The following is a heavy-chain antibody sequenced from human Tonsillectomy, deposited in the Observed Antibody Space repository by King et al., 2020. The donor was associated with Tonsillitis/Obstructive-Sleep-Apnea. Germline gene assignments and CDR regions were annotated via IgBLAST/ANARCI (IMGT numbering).Heavy chain of an antibody. CDR1: GFTFDDYA. Sequence: VQLVESGGGLVQPGRSLRLSCAASGFTFDDYAMCWVRQAPGKGLEWVSGISWNSGSIDYADSVKGRFTISRDNAKNSLYLQMNSLRAEDTALYYCAKATITGTAAFDIWGQGTMVTVSS. CDR3: AKATITGTAAFDI. CDR2: ISWNSGSI. V-gene: IGHV3-9*01. D-gene: IGHD1-20*01. J-gene: IGHJ3*02.